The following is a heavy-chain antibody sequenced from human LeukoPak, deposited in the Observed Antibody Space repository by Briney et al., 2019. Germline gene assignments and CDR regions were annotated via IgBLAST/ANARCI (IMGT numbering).Heavy chain of an antibody. Sequence: GASVKVSCKASGGTFSSYALSWVRQAPGQGLEWMGTIIPIVGIANYAQKFQGRVTITADKSTSTAYMELSSPRSEDTAVYYCARDGEMATIYFDYWGQGTLVTVSS. D-gene: IGHD5-24*01. V-gene: IGHV1-69*04. CDR2: IIPIVGIA. CDR1: GGTFSSYA. J-gene: IGHJ4*02. CDR3: ARDGEMATIYFDY.